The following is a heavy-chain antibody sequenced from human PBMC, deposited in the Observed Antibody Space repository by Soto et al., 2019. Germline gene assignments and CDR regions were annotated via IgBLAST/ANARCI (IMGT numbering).Heavy chain of an antibody. CDR2: ISYDGSNK. V-gene: IGHV3-30*18. CDR3: AKDDGSSSGSYGMDV. D-gene: IGHD6-19*01. J-gene: IGHJ6*02. Sequence: GGSLRLSCAASGFTFSSYGMHWVRQAPGKGLKWVAVISYDGSNKYYADSVKGRFTTSRDNSKNTLYLQMNSLRAEDTAVYYCAKDDGSSSGSYGMDVWGQGTTVTVSS. CDR1: GFTFSSYG.